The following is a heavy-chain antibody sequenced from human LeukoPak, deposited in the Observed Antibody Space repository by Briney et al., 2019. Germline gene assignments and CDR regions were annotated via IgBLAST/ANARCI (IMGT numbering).Heavy chain of an antibody. D-gene: IGHD3-9*01. CDR1: GFTFSSYG. J-gene: IGHJ3*02. CDR3: AKVASRIYDILTGYSNDAFDI. CDR2: IRYDGSNK. Sequence: PGGSLRLSCAASGFTFSSYGMHWVRQAPGKGLEWVAFIRYDGSNKYYADSVKGRFTISRDNSKNTLYLQMNSLRAEDTAVYYCAKVASRIYDILTGYSNDAFDIWGQGTMVTVSS. V-gene: IGHV3-30*02.